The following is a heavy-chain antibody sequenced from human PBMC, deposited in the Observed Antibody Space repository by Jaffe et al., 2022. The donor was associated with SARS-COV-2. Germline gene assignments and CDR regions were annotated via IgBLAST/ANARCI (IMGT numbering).Heavy chain of an antibody. V-gene: IGHV3-23*01. CDR3: AKLYSYSYAYNYYYAMDV. D-gene: IGHD3-16*01. Sequence: EVQMLESGGGLVQPGGSLELSCAASGFSFSSYAMNWVRQAPGKGLEWVASISGSGGSTYYADSVKGRFTISRDNSKNTVYLQMNTLRVEDTAVYYCAKLYSYSYAYNYYYAMDVWGQGTTVTVSS. CDR2: ISGSGGST. CDR1: GFSFSSYA. J-gene: IGHJ6*02.